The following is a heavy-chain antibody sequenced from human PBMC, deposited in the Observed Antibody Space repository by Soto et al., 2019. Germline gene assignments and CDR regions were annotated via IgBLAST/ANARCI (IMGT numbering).Heavy chain of an antibody. J-gene: IGHJ5*02. CDR2: ISSGSNYI. D-gene: IGHD2-15*01. CDR3: ARDYGKLNP. V-gene: IGHV3-21*01. Sequence: EVQLVESGGGLVKPGGSLRLSCAASGFTFSTYTMNWVRQTPGKGLEWVSSISSGSNYIYYADSLKGRFTISRDNAKNSLYLQMNRLRAEDTAVYYCARDYGKLNPWGQGTLVTVSS. CDR1: GFTFSTYT.